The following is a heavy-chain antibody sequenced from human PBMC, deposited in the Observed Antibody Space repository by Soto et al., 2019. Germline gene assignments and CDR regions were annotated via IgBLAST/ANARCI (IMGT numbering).Heavy chain of an antibody. Sequence: GSLNLSCAASGFTFSSYSMNLVRQAPGKGLEWISYISTTSSSIYYADSVKGRFTISRDNAKNSLFLQMNSLRDEDTAVYYCARKGVAFDYWGQGALVTVSS. CDR3: ARKGVAFDY. CDR1: GFTFSSYS. J-gene: IGHJ4*02. CDR2: ISTTSSSI. V-gene: IGHV3-48*02. D-gene: IGHD3-3*01.